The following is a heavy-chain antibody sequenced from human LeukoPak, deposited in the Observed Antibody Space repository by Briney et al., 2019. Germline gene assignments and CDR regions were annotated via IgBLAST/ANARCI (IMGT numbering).Heavy chain of an antibody. CDR3: AREWSF. J-gene: IGHJ3*01. D-gene: IGHD3-10*01. CDR1: GGSINSDNYH. V-gene: IGHV4-61*02. Sequence: PSQTLSLSCTVSGGSINSDNYHWNWIRQPAGKGLEWIGRISSSGTTNYNPSLNSRVTISLDTSKNQFSVMLNSVTAADTAVYYFAREWSFWGQGTKVTVSS. CDR2: ISSSGTT.